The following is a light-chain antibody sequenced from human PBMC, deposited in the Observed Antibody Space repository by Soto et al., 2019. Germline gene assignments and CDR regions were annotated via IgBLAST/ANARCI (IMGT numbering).Light chain of an antibody. V-gene: IGLV1-44*01. CDR2: TAG. J-gene: IGLJ1*01. CDR3: SAWDNSLNGYV. Sequence: QSVLTQPLSVSASPGQRGTISCSGGSSNIGSNTVAWYQHLPGTAPPRLIFTAGQRPSGVPGRFSGSKSGTSASLAISGLQSEDEGDYYCSAWDNSLNGYVFGPGTKLTVL. CDR1: SSNIGSNT.